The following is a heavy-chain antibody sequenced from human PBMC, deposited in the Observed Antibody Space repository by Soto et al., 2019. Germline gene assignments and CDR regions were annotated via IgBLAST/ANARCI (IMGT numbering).Heavy chain of an antibody. CDR2: ISAYTGNT. Sequence: QVQLLQSGGEVKKPGASVKVSCKASGYIFNSFGISWVRQAPGQGLEWMGWISAYTGNTKYVQNFQGRVTMTTDTSTSTGYMELRSLRSDDTAVYYCARRWTTGEIDYWGQGTLVTVSS. D-gene: IGHD4-17*01. V-gene: IGHV1-18*01. J-gene: IGHJ4*02. CDR1: GYIFNSFG. CDR3: ARRWTTGEIDY.